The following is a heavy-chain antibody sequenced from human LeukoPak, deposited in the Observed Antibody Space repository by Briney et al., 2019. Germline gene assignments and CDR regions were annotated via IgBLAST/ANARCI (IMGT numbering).Heavy chain of an antibody. CDR3: ARWALRSAFDM. Sequence: SETLSLTCTVSGVSITSNYWSWIRQSPGKGLEWIGYMYHSGKTNYNPSLKSRVTISIDTFTNQLSLKLTSVTVADTAVYYCARWALRSAFDMWGQGTMVTVSS. J-gene: IGHJ3*02. D-gene: IGHD3-10*01. CDR1: GVSITSNY. CDR2: MYHSGKT. V-gene: IGHV4-59*01.